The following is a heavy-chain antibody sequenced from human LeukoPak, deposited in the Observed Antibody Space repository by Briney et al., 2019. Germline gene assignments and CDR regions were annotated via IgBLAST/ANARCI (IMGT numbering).Heavy chain of an antibody. D-gene: IGHD3-10*01. V-gene: IGHV1-3*03. J-gene: IGHJ4*02. CDR3: ARGGVDYYGSGTYYLMYYFDY. Sequence: ASVKVSCKASGYTFTSYAMHWVRQAPGQRLEWMGWVNAGNGNTKYSQEFQGRVTITRDTSASTAYMELSSLRAEDTAVYFCARGGVDYYGSGTYYLMYYFDYWGQGALVTVSS. CDR1: GYTFTSYA. CDR2: VNAGNGNT.